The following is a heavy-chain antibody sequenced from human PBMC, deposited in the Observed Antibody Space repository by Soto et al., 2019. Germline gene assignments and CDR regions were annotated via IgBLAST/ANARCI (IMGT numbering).Heavy chain of an antibody. CDR1: GFSLSTTGEV. J-gene: IGHJ4*02. CDR3: LRSHQRLLYYMDY. D-gene: IGHD6-25*01. Sequence: SGPTLVNPTQTLTLTCTFSGFSLSTTGEVVGWIRQPPGQAPEWLALIYWDDDKRYSPSLKSRLTITQDTSKNPVVLSLANMEPVDTGTYYCLRSHQRLLYYMDYRGQGAPVTVSA. V-gene: IGHV2-5*02. CDR2: IYWDDDK.